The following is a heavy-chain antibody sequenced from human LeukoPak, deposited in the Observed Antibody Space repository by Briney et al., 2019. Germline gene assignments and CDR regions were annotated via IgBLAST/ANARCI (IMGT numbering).Heavy chain of an antibody. J-gene: IGHJ4*02. CDR1: GGSITSSSYC. CDR3: ARLAASCSSSSCSFDY. V-gene: IGHV4-39*01. CDR2: IFYSGST. Sequence: SETLSLTCTVSGGSITSSSYCWGWIRQPPGKGLEGIGNIFYSGSTYYNPSLKSRVTISVNTSKNQFSLKLSSVTAADTAVYSCARLAASCSSSSCSFDYWGQGTLVTVSS. D-gene: IGHD2-2*01.